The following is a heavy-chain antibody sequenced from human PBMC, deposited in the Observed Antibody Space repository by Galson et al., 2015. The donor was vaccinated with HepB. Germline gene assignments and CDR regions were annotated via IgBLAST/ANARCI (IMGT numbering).Heavy chain of an antibody. CDR3: ASGVLAGVYYYYYMDV. CDR2: IIPIFGTA. Sequence: SVKVSCKASGGTFSSYAISWVRQAPGQGLEWMGGIIPIFGTANYAQKFQGRVTITADESTSTAYMELSSLRSEDTAVYYCASGVLAGVYYYYYMDVWGKGTTVTVSS. V-gene: IGHV1-69*13. D-gene: IGHD2-2*01. CDR1: GGTFSSYA. J-gene: IGHJ6*03.